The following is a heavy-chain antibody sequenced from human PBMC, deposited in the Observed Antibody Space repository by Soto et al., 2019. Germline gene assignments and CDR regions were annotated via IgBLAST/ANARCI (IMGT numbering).Heavy chain of an antibody. CDR2: ISGSGGST. D-gene: IGHD5-18*01. V-gene: IGHV3-23*01. Sequence: GGSLRLSCAASGFTFSSYAMSWVRQAPGKGLEWVSAISGSGGSTYYADSVKGRFTISRDNSKNTLYLQMNSLRAEDTAVYYCAKADTAMVHVGGGGFDYWGQGTLVTVSS. CDR3: AKADTAMVHVGGGGFDY. J-gene: IGHJ4*02. CDR1: GFTFSSYA.